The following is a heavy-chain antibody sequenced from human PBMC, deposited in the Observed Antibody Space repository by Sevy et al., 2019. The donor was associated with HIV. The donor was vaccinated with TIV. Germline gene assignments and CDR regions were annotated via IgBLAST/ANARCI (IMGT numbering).Heavy chain of an antibody. V-gene: IGHV3-33*08. Sequence: GESLRLSCAASGFTFSSYGMHWVRQAPGKGLEWVAVIWYDGSNKYYADSVKGRFTISRDNSKNTLYLQMNSLRAEDTAVYYCAREVSGSNVDYWGQGTLVTVSS. CDR2: IWYDGSNK. D-gene: IGHD3-10*01. J-gene: IGHJ4*02. CDR1: GFTFSSYG. CDR3: AREVSGSNVDY.